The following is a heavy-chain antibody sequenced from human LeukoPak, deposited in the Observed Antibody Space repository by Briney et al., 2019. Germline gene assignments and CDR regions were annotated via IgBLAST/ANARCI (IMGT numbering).Heavy chain of an antibody. CDR2: SYYSGST. J-gene: IGHJ4*02. V-gene: IGHV4-59*01. CDR1: GGSISTYY. CDR3: ARGYSSGRVDY. D-gene: IGHD6-19*01. Sequence: PSETLSLTCTVSGGSISTYYWTWIRQPPGKGLEWIGYSYYSGSTHYNPSLKSRVTISVDTSKNQFSLKLTSVTAADTAVYYRARGYSSGRVDYWGQGTLVTVSS.